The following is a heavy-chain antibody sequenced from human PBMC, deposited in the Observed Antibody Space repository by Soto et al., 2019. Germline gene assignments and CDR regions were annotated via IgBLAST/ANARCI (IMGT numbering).Heavy chain of an antibody. CDR1: GFTFSSYS. V-gene: IGHV3-21*01. J-gene: IGHJ6*02. CDR2: ISSSSSYI. Sequence: PGGSLRLSCAASGFTFSSYSMNWVRQAPGKGLEWVSSISSSSSYIYYADSVKGRFTISRDNAKNSLYLQMNSLRAEDTAVYYCARDVLRFLEWSHHQHYGMDVWGQGTTVTXSS. CDR3: ARDVLRFLEWSHHQHYGMDV. D-gene: IGHD3-3*01.